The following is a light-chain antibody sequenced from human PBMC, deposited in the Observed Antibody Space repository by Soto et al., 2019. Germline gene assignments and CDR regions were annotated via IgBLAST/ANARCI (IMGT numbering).Light chain of an antibody. J-gene: IGLJ2*01. CDR1: EVGAHRF. CDR3: STYTSASTS. CDR2: EVI. V-gene: IGLV2-14*01. Sequence: QPASVSGSPGQSITISCTGTEVGAHRFVSWYQQVPGTAPKLLIYEVIKRPSGISPRFSGSKAGNTASLTISGLQADDEADYFCSTYTSASTSFGGGTQLTVL.